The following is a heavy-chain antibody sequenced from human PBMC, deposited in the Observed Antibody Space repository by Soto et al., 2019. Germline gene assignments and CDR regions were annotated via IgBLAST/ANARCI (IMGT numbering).Heavy chain of an antibody. CDR1: GGSVSSTGYY. J-gene: IGHJ6*02. CDR2: IYYTGST. Sequence: SETLSLTCTVSGGSVSSTGYYWNWIRQPPGKELEWIGYIYYTGSTSYSPSFKSRVTISVDTSKNHFSLILSSVIAADTAVYYCARDGGYSRGYHYYGLDVWGQGTTVTVSS. D-gene: IGHD5-18*01. CDR3: ARDGGYSRGYHYYGLDV. V-gene: IGHV4-61*03.